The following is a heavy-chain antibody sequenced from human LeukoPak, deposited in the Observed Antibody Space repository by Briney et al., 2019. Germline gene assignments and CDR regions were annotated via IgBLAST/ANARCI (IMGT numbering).Heavy chain of an antibody. V-gene: IGHV4-59*01. Sequence: SVTLSLTCTVSGGSISSYYWSWIRQPPGKGLEWIGYIYYSGSTNYNPSLKSRVTISVDTSKNQFSLKLSSVTAADTAVYYCARDYGSGLMDVWGQGTTVTVSS. J-gene: IGHJ6*02. CDR2: IYYSGST. CDR3: ARDYGSGLMDV. CDR1: GGSISSYY. D-gene: IGHD3-10*01.